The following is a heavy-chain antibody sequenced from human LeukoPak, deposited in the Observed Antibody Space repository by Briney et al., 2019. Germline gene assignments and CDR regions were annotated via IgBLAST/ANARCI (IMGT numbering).Heavy chain of an antibody. D-gene: IGHD1-26*01. J-gene: IGHJ4*02. CDR3: VKVRIVGAPTDYFDY. V-gene: IGHV3-9*01. CDR1: GFSFDDYA. CDR2: ISWNSGTI. Sequence: GRSLRLSCAASGFSFDDYAMHWVRQAPGKGLEWVSGISWNSGTIVYAASVKGRFTISRDNAKNFLYLQMNSLRAEDTALYYCVKVRIVGAPTDYFDYWGQGTLVTVSS.